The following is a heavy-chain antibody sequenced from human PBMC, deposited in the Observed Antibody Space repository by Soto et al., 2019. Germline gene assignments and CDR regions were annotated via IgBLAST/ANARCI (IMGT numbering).Heavy chain of an antibody. V-gene: IGHV1-24*01. CDR2: FDPEDGET. D-gene: IGHD4-17*01. CDR1: GYTLTELS. Sequence: SVKVSFKVSGYTLTELSMHWVRQAPGKGLEWMGGFDPEDGETIYAQKFQGRVTMTEDTSTDTAYMELSSLRSEDTAVYYCATDLSPRYGDYYFDYWGQGTLVTVSS. J-gene: IGHJ4*02. CDR3: ATDLSPRYGDYYFDY.